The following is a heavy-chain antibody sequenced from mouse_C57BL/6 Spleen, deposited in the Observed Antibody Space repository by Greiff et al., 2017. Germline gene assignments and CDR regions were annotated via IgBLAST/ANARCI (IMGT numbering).Heavy chain of an antibody. CDR3: ERGWIYYDYDEDY. V-gene: IGHV1-64*01. CDR1: GYTFTSYW. D-gene: IGHD2-4*01. CDR2: IHPNSGST. J-gene: IGHJ2*01. Sequence: QVQLQQPGAELVKPGASVKLSCKASGYTFTSYWMHWVKQRPGQGLEWIGMIHPNSGSTNYNEKFKSKATLTVDKSSSTAYMQLSSLTSEDSAVYYCERGWIYYDYDEDYWGQGTTLTVSS.